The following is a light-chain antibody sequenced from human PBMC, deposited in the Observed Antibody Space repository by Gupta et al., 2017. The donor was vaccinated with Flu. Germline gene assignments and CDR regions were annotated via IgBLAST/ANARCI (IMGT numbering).Light chain of an antibody. V-gene: IGKV4-1*01. CDR1: KTVLDRSDNRSY. J-gene: IGKJ4*01. Sequence: KASKTVLDRSDNRSYLAWYQQKPGQAPKLLIYAASTRQFGVPARFSGSGSGTDFTLTISSLQAEDVAAYYCQQLYSNPPLTFGGGTKVEIK. CDR3: QQLYSNPPLT. CDR2: AAS.